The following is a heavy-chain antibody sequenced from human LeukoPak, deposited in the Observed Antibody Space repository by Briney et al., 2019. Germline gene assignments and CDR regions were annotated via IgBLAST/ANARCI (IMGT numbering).Heavy chain of an antibody. Sequence: GGSLRLSCATSGFTFSSYTMNWVRQTPGKGLEWVSTISDRARNTHYADSVNGRFTISRDDFLNMVYLQMDRLTVEDTAVYYCTTRLQHHFDYWGQGTQVTVTS. CDR1: GFTFSSYT. V-gene: IGHV3-23*01. J-gene: IGHJ4*02. CDR3: TTRLQHHFDY. CDR2: ISDRARNT. D-gene: IGHD4-11*01.